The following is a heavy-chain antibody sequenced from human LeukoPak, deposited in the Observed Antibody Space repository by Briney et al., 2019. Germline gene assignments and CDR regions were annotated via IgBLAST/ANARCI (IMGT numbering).Heavy chain of an antibody. CDR1: GYSFSDYW. CDR2: IYPGDSDT. Sequence: GESLKISCKASGYSFSDYWIGWVRQMPGKGLEYMGIIYPGDSDTRYSPSFQGQVTISADKSISTAYLQWSSLKASDTAMYYCARPESGSSYGHYDYWGQGTLVTVSS. D-gene: IGHD5-18*01. CDR3: ARPESGSSYGHYDY. V-gene: IGHV5-51*01. J-gene: IGHJ4*02.